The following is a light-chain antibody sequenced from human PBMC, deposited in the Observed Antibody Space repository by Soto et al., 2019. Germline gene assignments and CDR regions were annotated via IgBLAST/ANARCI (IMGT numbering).Light chain of an antibody. J-gene: IGLJ3*02. CDR2: DVT. CDR1: SSNVGGYNY. Sequence: QSALTQPRSVSGSPGQSVTISCTGTSSNVGGYNYVSWYQHHPGIAPQLIIYDVTKRPSGVPDRFSGSKSGNTASLTISGLQAEDEADYYCCSYAGSYSWVFGGGTQLTVL. V-gene: IGLV2-11*01. CDR3: CSYAGSYSWV.